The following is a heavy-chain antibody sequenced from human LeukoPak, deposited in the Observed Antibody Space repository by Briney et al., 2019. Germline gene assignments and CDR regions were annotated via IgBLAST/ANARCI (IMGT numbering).Heavy chain of an antibody. D-gene: IGHD3-10*01. Sequence: GGSLRLSCAASGFTFSSYWMTWVRQAPGKGLEWVANIKQDGSEKNYVDSVKGRFTISRDNAKNSLFLQMNSLRVEDTAVYYCARDEFMIRGINYWGQGTLVTVSS. V-gene: IGHV3-7*01. CDR3: ARDEFMIRGINY. CDR1: GFTFSSYW. CDR2: IKQDGSEK. J-gene: IGHJ4*02.